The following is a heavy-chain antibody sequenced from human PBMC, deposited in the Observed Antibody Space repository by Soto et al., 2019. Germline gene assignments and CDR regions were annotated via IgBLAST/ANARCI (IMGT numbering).Heavy chain of an antibody. Sequence: EVQLLESGGGLVQPGASLTLSCAASGFTFNTYAMTWARRAPGKGLEWVSAISGSGATTYVADSVKVRFTISRDNSRATLYLPMNSLRAEDTAIYYCAKGRGGAYYYYGLDVWGQGTTVTVSS. CDR3: AKGRGGAYYYYGLDV. CDR2: ISGSGATT. CDR1: GFTFNTYA. J-gene: IGHJ6*02. D-gene: IGHD3-10*01. V-gene: IGHV3-23*01.